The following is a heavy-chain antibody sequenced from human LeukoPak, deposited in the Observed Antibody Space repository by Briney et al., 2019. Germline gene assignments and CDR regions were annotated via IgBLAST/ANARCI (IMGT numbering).Heavy chain of an antibody. V-gene: IGHV1-8*01. J-gene: IGHJ4*02. CDR1: GYSFTSSD. CDR3: ARRWMGPVDY. CDR2: MNPDSGNT. Sequence: ASVKVSCKGSGYSFTSSDTNWVGQATGLGLEGLGWMNPDSGNTGYAQKFQGRVTMTRNTSITTAYMELCSLRSEDTAVYYCARRWMGPVDYWGQGTLVTVSS. D-gene: IGHD4-23*01.